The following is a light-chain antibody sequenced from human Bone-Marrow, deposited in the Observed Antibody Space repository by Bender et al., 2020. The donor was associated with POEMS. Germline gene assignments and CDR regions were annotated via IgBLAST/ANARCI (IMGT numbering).Light chain of an antibody. CDR3: SSYTNSFIWV. CDR2: DVS. Sequence: QSALTQPHSVSGSPGQSVTISCTGTSSDVGAYNFVSWYQQHPGRAPKLMVYDVSKRPSGVSNRFSGSKSGNTASLTISGLQAEDEADYYCSSYTNSFIWVFGGGTKLTVL. V-gene: IGLV2-11*01. J-gene: IGLJ3*02. CDR1: SSDVGAYNF.